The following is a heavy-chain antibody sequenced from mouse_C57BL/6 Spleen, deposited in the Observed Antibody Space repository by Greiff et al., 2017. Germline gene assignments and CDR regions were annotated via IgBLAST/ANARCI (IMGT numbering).Heavy chain of an antibody. V-gene: IGHV1-80*01. CDR2: IYPGDGDT. Sequence: VKLQQSGAELVKPGASVKISCKASGYAFSSYWMNWVKQRTGKGLEWIGQIYPGDGDTNYNGKFKGKATLTADKSSSTAYMQLSSLTSEDSAVYFCARERNAMDYWGQGTSVTVSS. J-gene: IGHJ4*01. CDR3: ARERNAMDY. CDR1: GYAFSSYW.